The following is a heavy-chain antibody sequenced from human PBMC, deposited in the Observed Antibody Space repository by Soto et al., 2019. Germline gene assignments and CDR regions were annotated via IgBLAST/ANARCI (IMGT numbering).Heavy chain of an antibody. V-gene: IGHV4-30-4*01. J-gene: IGHJ4*02. Sequence: QVQLQESGPGLVKPSETLSPISSVSGDSINSGAHYWSWARQTPGKSLEWIGNILYSGTTHYNPSLESRITISVDTSKNQYSLRLHSVTAADTALYFCARGGSRLEPLDSWGQGTLVTVSS. CDR1: GDSINSGAHY. CDR2: ILYSGTT. D-gene: IGHD3-16*01. CDR3: ARGGSRLEPLDS.